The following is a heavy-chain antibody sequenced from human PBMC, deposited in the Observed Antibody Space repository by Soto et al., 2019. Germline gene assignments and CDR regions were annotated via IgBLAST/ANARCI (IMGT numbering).Heavy chain of an antibody. J-gene: IGHJ6*02. CDR3: ARSMYSTSAQLYYAMDV. D-gene: IGHD6-6*01. CDR2: INHSGST. CDR1: GGSFSGYY. V-gene: IGHV4-34*01. Sequence: SETLSLTCAVYGGSFSGYYWSWIRQPPGKGLEWIGEINHSGSTNYNPSLKSRVTISVDTSKNQLSLKLSSATAADTAVYYCARSMYSTSAQLYYAMDVWGQGTTVTVSS.